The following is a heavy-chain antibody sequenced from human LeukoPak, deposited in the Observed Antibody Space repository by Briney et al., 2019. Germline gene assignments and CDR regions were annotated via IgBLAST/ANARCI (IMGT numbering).Heavy chain of an antibody. Sequence: GASVKVSCKASGYTFTGYYMHWVRQAPGQGLEWMGWINPNSGGTNYALKFQGRVTMTRDTSISTAYMELSRLRSDDTAVYYCARYQGRYDILTALSGFDYWGQGTLVTVSS. CDR3: ARYQGRYDILTALSGFDY. D-gene: IGHD3-9*01. J-gene: IGHJ4*02. CDR2: INPNSGGT. V-gene: IGHV1-2*02. CDR1: GYTFTGYY.